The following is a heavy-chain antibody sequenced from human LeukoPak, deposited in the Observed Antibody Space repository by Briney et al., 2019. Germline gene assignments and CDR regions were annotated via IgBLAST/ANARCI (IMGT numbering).Heavy chain of an antibody. J-gene: IGHJ4*02. D-gene: IGHD3-16*01. V-gene: IGHV1-69*13. CDR2: IIPIFGTA. CDR1: GGTFSRYA. Sequence: SVKVSCKASGGTFSRYAISWVRQAPGQGLEWMGGIIPIFGTANYAQKFQGRVTITADESTSTAYMEMSSPRSEDTAVYYCARSPGGDPRGRLDHWGQGTLVTVSS. CDR3: ARSPGGDPRGRLDH.